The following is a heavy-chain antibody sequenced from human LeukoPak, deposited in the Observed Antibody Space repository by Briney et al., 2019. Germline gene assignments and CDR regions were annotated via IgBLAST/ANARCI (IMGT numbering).Heavy chain of an antibody. D-gene: IGHD2-8*01. CDR1: GFTFSSYA. CDR2: FSGSGGTT. J-gene: IGHJ6*03. V-gene: IGHV3-23*01. CDR3: ANGNRCTSPNCLGYYYFYMDV. Sequence: GGSLRLSCAASGFTFSSYAMDWVRQAPGRGLEWVSGFSGSGGTTYYADSVKGRFTISRDNSKNTLYLQMNSLRAEDTAVYYCANGNRCTSPNCLGYYYFYMDVWGKGTTVTVSS.